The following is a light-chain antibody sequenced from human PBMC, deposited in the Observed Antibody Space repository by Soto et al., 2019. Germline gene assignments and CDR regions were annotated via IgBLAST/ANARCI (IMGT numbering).Light chain of an antibody. J-gene: IGKJ5*01. Sequence: DIQMTQSPSTLSASVGDRVTITCRASQSISSWLAWYQQKPGKAPKLLIYDASSLQSGVPSRFSGSGSGTDFTLTISCLRSEDFATYYCQQYYSYPLTFGQGTRLEIK. CDR1: QSISSW. CDR2: DAS. V-gene: IGKV1-5*01. CDR3: QQYYSYPLT.